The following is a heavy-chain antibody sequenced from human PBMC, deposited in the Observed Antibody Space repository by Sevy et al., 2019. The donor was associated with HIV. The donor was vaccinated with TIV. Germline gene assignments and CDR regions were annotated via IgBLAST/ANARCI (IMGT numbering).Heavy chain of an antibody. V-gene: IGHV3-23*01. J-gene: IGHJ6*03. CDR3: VKVTDSSTYYYSHYYYYMDV. CDR2: ISGTGGTT. D-gene: IGHD3-22*01. CDR1: GFSFNTYA. Sequence: GGSLRLSCAASGFSFNTYAMSWVRQAPGKGLEWVSSISGTGGTTYYADSVKGRFTISRDNSKNTLYLQMNSLRDEDTAVYYCVKVTDSSTYYYSHYYYYMDVWGKWTSVTVSS.